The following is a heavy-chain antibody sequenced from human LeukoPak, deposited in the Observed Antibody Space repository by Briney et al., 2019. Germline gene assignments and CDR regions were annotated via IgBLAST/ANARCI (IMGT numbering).Heavy chain of an antibody. D-gene: IGHD1-26*01. J-gene: IGHJ4*02. CDR2: ISYDGSNK. CDR1: GFTFSSYG. V-gene: IGHV3-30*03. CDR3: ARRYSGTYRIDY. Sequence: GGSLRLSCAASGFTFSSYGMHWVRQAPGKGLEWVAVISYDGSNKYYADSVKGRFTISRDNSKNTLYLQMSSLRAEDTAVYYCARRYSGTYRIDYWGQGTLVTVSS.